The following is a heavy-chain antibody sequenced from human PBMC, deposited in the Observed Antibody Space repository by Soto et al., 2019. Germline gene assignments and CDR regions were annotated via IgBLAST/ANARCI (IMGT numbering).Heavy chain of an antibody. Sequence: GDSLRHSCSASGFTFSLYSMIWVRQAPGKGLEWVASITSSSSYIYYEDSLKGRFTISRDNAKNSLFLQLDSLRAEDTAVYFCVRARSTDSRPDDWGQGTRVTVFS. CDR3: VRARSTDSRPDD. D-gene: IGHD1-1*01. CDR1: GFTFSLYS. V-gene: IGHV3-21*01. J-gene: IGHJ1*01. CDR2: ITSSSSYI.